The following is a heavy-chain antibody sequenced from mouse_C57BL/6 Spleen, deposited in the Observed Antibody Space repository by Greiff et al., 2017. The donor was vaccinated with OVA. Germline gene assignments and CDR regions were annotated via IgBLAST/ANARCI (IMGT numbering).Heavy chain of an antibody. Sequence: VQLQQPGAELVKPGASVKLSCTASGYTFTSYWMHWVKQRPGQGLEWIGMIHPNSGSTNYNEKFKSKATLTVDKSSRTAYMQLSSLTSEDSAVYYCARSPYDYDLYFDYWGQGTTLTVSS. CDR1: GYTFTSYW. CDR3: ARSPYDYDLYFDY. CDR2: IHPNSGST. D-gene: IGHD2-4*01. V-gene: IGHV1-64*01. J-gene: IGHJ2*01.